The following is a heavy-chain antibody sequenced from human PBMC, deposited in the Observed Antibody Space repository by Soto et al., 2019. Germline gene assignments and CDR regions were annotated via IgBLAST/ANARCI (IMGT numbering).Heavy chain of an antibody. V-gene: IGHV1-69*13. CDR2: IIPIFGTA. J-gene: IGHJ5*02. Sequence: SVKVSCKASGGTFSSYAISWVRQAPGQGLEWMGGIIPIFGTANYAQKFQGRVTITADESTSTAYMELSSLRSEDTAVYYCAREGLYCGGDCSGNWFDPWGQGTLVTVS. CDR3: AREGLYCGGDCSGNWFDP. D-gene: IGHD2-21*02. CDR1: GGTFSSYA.